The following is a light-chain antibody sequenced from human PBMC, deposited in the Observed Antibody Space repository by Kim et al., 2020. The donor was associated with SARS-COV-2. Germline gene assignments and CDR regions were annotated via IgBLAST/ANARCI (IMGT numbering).Light chain of an antibody. CDR3: QQANNFPLT. Sequence: DIHMTQSPSSVSASVGDRVTVTCRASQYIAVWLAWYQQKPGKAPKLLIYNSKDLQSGAPSRFSGSGTGTDFTLTITNLQPEDAATYYCQQANNFPLTFGGGTRVEIK. J-gene: IGKJ4*01. V-gene: IGKV1-12*01. CDR2: NSK. CDR1: QYIAVW.